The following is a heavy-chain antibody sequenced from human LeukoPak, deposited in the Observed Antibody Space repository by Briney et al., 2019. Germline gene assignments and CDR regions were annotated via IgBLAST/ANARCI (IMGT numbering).Heavy chain of an antibody. Sequence: PGGPLRLSCAASGFTFSSYAMSWVRQAPGKGLEWVSAISGSGGSTYYADSVKGRFTISRDNSKNTLYLQMNSLRAEDTAVYYCAKDGTWIQLWLIPVGAFDIWGQGTMVTVSS. J-gene: IGHJ3*02. D-gene: IGHD5-18*01. CDR2: ISGSGGST. V-gene: IGHV3-23*01. CDR3: AKDGTWIQLWLIPVGAFDI. CDR1: GFTFSSYA.